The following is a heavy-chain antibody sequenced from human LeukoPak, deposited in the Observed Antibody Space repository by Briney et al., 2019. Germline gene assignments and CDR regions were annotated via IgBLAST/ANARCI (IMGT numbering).Heavy chain of an antibody. J-gene: IGHJ4*02. CDR3: ARDSRLMLYSGSYYGFDY. CDR2: INPNSGGT. Sequence: ASVKVSCKASGYTFTGYYMHWVRQAPGQGLEWMGWINPNSGGTNYAQKFQGRVTMTRDTSISTAYMELSRLRSDDTAVYYCARDSRLMLYSGSYYGFDYWGQGTLVTVSS. V-gene: IGHV1-2*02. D-gene: IGHD1-26*01. CDR1: GYTFTGYY.